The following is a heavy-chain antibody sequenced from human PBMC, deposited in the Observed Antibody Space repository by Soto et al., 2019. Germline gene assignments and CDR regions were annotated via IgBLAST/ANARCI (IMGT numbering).Heavy chain of an antibody. D-gene: IGHD5-18*01. J-gene: IGHJ4*02. CDR3: ARGYSDYDY. CDR2: ISGGDTI. CDR1: GFTFSDYY. Sequence: QVQLVESGGGLVKPGGSLRLSCAASGFTFSDYYMNWIRQAPGKGLEWVSYISGGDTIYYADSVKGRFTISRDNAKNSLYLQMNSLRADDTAVYYCARGYSDYDYWGQGTLVTVSS. V-gene: IGHV3-11*01.